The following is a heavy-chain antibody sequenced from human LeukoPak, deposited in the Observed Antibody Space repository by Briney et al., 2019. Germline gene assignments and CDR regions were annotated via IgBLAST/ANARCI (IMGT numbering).Heavy chain of an antibody. CDR3: ARPCYYDYVWGSYRTTDCDY. Sequence: PSETLSLTCAVSGCSISSGYYWGWIRQPPGKRLEWIGSIYHSGSTYYNPSLKSRVTISVDTSKNQFSLKLSSVTAADTAVYYCARPCYYDYVWGSYRTTDCDYWGQGTLVTVSS. CDR2: IYHSGST. J-gene: IGHJ4*02. V-gene: IGHV4-38-2*01. CDR1: GCSISSGYY. D-gene: IGHD3-16*02.